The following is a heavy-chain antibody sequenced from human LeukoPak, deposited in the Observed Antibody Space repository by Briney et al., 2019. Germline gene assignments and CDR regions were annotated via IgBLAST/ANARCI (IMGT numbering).Heavy chain of an antibody. CDR1: GFTFSSHA. J-gene: IGHJ1*01. Sequence: QSGGSLRLSCAASGFTFSSHAMSWVRQAPGKGLEWVSAISGSGGSTYYADSVKGRFTISRDNSKNTLYLQMNNLRAEDTAVYYCAKARGYYDSSGYPGYFQHWGQGTLVTVSS. CDR3: AKARGYYDSSGYPGYFQH. D-gene: IGHD3-22*01. V-gene: IGHV3-23*01. CDR2: ISGSGGST.